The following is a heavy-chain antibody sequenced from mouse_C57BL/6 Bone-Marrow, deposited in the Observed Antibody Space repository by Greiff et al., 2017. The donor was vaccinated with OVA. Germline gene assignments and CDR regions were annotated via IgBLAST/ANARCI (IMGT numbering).Heavy chain of an antibody. CDR2: ISYSGST. CDR1: GYSITSDY. V-gene: IGHV3-8*01. Sequence: EVQLQQSGPGLAKPSQTLSLTCSVTGYSITSDYWNWIRQFPGNKLEYMGYISYSGSTYYNPSLKSRISITRDTSKNQYYLQLNSVTTEDTATYYCASYDYDGYFDVWGTGTTVTVSS. J-gene: IGHJ1*03. D-gene: IGHD2-4*01. CDR3: ASYDYDGYFDV.